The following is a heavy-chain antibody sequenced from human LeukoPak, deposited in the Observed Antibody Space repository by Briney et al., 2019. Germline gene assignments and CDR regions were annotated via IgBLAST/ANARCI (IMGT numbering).Heavy chain of an antibody. CDR3: ARDLFYYGSGSYYNRYFDY. D-gene: IGHD3-10*01. CDR1: GFTFSSYS. Sequence: GGSLRLSCAASGFTFSSYSMNWVRQAPGKGLEWVSSISSSSSYIYYADSVKGRFTISRDNAKNSLYLQMNSLRAEDTAVYYCARDLFYYGSGSYYNRYFDYWGQGTLVTVSS. J-gene: IGHJ4*02. CDR2: ISSSSSYI. V-gene: IGHV3-21*01.